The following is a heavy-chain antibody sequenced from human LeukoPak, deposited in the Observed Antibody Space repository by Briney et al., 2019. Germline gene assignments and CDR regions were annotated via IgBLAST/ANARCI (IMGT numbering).Heavy chain of an antibody. CDR1: GFTFSSYA. CDR2: ISSNGGST. Sequence: GGSLRLSCAASGFTFSSYAMHWVRQAPGKGLEYVSAISSNGGSTYYANSVKGRFTISRDNSKNTLYLQMGSLRAEDMAVYYCARERGPPYYYYMDVWSKGTTVTVSS. V-gene: IGHV3-64*01. D-gene: IGHD3-10*01. CDR3: ARERGPPYYYYMDV. J-gene: IGHJ6*03.